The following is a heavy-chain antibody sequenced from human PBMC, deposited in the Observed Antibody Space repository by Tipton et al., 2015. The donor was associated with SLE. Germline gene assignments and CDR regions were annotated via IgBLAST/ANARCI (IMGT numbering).Heavy chain of an antibody. Sequence: LRLSCAVYGGSFSGYYWSWIRQPPGKGLEWIGEINHSGSTNYNPSLKSRVTISVDTSKNQFSLKLSSVTAADTAVYYCARFPDYDGSVPWGQGTLVTVSS. D-gene: IGHD3-22*01. V-gene: IGHV4-34*01. J-gene: IGHJ5*02. CDR3: ARFPDYDGSVP. CDR2: INHSGST. CDR1: GGSFSGYY.